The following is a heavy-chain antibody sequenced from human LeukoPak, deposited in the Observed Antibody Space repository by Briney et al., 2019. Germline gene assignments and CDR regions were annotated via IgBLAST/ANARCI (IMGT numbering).Heavy chain of an antibody. J-gene: IGHJ6*04. CDR1: GGSFSGYY. D-gene: IGHD6-13*01. V-gene: IGHV4-34*01. CDR2: INHSGST. CDR3: ARGETGGSSWYYYYYGMDV. Sequence: SETLSLTCAVYGGSFSGYYWSWIRQPPGKGLEWLGEINHSGSTNYNPSFKSRVTISVDTSKNQFSLKLSSVTAADTAVYYCARGETGGSSWYYYYYGMDVWGKGTTVTVSS.